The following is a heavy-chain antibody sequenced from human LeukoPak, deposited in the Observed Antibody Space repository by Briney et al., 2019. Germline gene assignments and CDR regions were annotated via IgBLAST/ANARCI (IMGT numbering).Heavy chain of an antibody. CDR1: GFTFSSYS. CDR2: ISSSSSYI. V-gene: IGHV3-21*01. CDR3: ARAEASTTGGANYYYYGMDV. Sequence: GGSLRLSCAASGFTFSSYSMTWVRQAPGKGLEWVSSISSSSSYIYYADSVKGRFTISRDNAKNSLYLQMNSLRAEDTAVYYCARAEASTTGGANYYYYGMDVWGQGTTVTVSS. J-gene: IGHJ6*02. D-gene: IGHD1-26*01.